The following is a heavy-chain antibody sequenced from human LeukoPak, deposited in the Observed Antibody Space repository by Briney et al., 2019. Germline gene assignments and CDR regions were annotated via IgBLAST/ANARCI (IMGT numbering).Heavy chain of an antibody. CDR1: GFTFSSYA. V-gene: IGHV3-48*01. D-gene: IGHD2-15*01. Sequence: PGGSLRLSCAASGFTFSSYAMHWVRQAPGKGLQWVSYISSSASSATTIYYADSVKGRFTISRDNSKNTLYLQMNSLRAEDTAVYYCAKDNADMNYYFDYWGQGTLVTVSS. J-gene: IGHJ4*02. CDR2: ISSSASSATTI. CDR3: AKDNADMNYYFDY.